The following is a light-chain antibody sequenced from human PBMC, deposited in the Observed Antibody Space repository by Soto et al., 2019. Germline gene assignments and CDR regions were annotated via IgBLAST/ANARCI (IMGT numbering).Light chain of an antibody. Sequence: DIVMTQSPDSLTVSLGERATINCKSSQSVLSRSNNKNYLAWYQQKPGQSPKLLIYWASTRDSGVPERFSGSGSGTDFTLTISSLQAEDVAVYYCQQYYSSPRTFGQGTKLEIK. CDR1: QSVLSRSNNKNY. V-gene: IGKV4-1*01. CDR3: QQYYSSPRT. CDR2: WAS. J-gene: IGKJ2*01.